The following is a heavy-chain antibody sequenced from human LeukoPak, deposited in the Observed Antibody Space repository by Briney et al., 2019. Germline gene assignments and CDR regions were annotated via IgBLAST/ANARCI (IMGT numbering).Heavy chain of an antibody. CDR3: ARGFPGIPSAGTFDY. J-gene: IGHJ4*02. Sequence: PGGSLRLSCAASEFTVSDSYMSWVRRAPGKGLEWVSVIYSGGSTYYADSVKGRFTISRDNSKNTLYLHMSSLRAEDTAVYYCARGFPGIPSAGTFDYWGQGTLVTVSS. CDR2: IYSGGST. V-gene: IGHV3-53*01. CDR1: EFTVSDSY. D-gene: IGHD6-13*01.